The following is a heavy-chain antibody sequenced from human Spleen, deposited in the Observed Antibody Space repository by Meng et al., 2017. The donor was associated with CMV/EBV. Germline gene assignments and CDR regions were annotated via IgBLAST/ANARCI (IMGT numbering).Heavy chain of an antibody. Sequence: GGSLRLSCKGSGYSFTSYWIGWVRQAPGQGLEWMGGIIPILGIANYAQKFQGRVTITADKSTSTAYMELSSLRSEDTAVYYCAREIAAARYYGMDVWGQGTTVTVSS. D-gene: IGHD6-13*01. CDR1: GYSFTSYW. CDR2: IIPILGIA. V-gene: IGHV1-69*10. CDR3: AREIAAARYYGMDV. J-gene: IGHJ6*02.